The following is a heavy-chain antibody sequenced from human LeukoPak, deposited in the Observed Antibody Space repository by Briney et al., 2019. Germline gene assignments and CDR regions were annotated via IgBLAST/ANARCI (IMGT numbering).Heavy chain of an antibody. CDR3: ARGAPIRVAVAATFDP. J-gene: IGHJ5*02. Sequence: ASVNVSCTTSGFTFTTYTMHWVRQAPGQRLEWMGWINAGNGNTQYSQKFQGRVTITRDTSASTAYMELSNLRSEDTAVYYCARGAPIRVAVAATFDPWGQGTLVTVPS. CDR1: GFTFTTYT. D-gene: IGHD6-19*01. CDR2: INAGNGNT. V-gene: IGHV1-3*01.